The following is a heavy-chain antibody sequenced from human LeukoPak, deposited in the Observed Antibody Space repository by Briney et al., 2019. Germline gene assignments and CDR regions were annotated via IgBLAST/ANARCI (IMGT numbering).Heavy chain of an antibody. J-gene: IGHJ4*02. CDR1: GFTFSSYA. CDR3: AKDRRSGSYQPSNSGYYFDY. CDR2: ISGSGGNK. D-gene: IGHD1-26*01. Sequence: QPGGSLRLSCAASGFTFSSYAMTWVRQAPGKGLEWVSAISGSGGNKYDANSVKRRFTISRDNSKNTLYLQMNSLRAEDTAAYYCAKDRRSGSYQPSNSGYYFDYWGQGTLVTVSS. V-gene: IGHV3-23*01.